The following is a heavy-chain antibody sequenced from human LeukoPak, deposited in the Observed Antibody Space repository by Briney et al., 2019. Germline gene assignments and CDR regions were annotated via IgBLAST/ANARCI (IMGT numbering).Heavy chain of an antibody. CDR1: GYTFTGYY. D-gene: IGHD3-16*02. Sequence: ASVKVSCKASGYTFTGYYMHWVRQAPGQGLEWMGWIAAYNGLTNYAQNLQGRLTLTMDTSTTTAYMELRNLTSDDTAIYFCARSYGLEADYWGRGTLVTVSS. CDR2: IAAYNGLT. J-gene: IGHJ4*02. V-gene: IGHV1-18*04. CDR3: ARSYGLEADY.